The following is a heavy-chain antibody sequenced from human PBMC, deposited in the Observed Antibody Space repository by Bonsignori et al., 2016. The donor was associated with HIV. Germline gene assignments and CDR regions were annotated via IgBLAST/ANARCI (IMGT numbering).Heavy chain of an antibody. CDR3: ARSYYYDSSALPLDI. V-gene: IGHV4-34*01. D-gene: IGHD3-22*01. CDR2: INRSGST. J-gene: IGHJ3*02. CDR1: GGSFSDYY. Sequence: SQTLSLTCAVSGGSFSDYYWSWIRQPPGKGLEWIGEINRSGSTNYNPSLKSRVTISVDTSKNQFSLKLSSMTAADTAVYYCARSYYYDSSALPLDIWGQGTMVIVSS.